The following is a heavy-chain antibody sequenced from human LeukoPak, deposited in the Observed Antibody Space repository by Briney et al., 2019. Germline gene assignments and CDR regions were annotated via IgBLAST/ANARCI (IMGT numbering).Heavy chain of an antibody. J-gene: IGHJ4*02. V-gene: IGHV4-38-2*02. CDR1: GYSISSGYY. CDR3: AKDGPIGP. Sequence: TSETLSLTCTVSGYSISSGYYWGWIRQPPGKGLEWIGSIYYSGNTYYNPSLESRVTISVDTSKNQFSLRLNSLTAADTAVYYCAKDGPIGPWGQGTLVTVSS. D-gene: IGHD2-15*01. CDR2: IYYSGNT.